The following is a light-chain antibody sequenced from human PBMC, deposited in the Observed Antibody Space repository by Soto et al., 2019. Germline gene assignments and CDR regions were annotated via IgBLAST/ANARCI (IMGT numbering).Light chain of an antibody. CDR3: QQYNNWPLT. Sequence: DMGLTQSPATLSLCPWERVTVACRASQSVRSNLAWYQQKPGQAPRLLIYGASTRATGMPARFSGSGSGTEFTLTISSLQSEDFAVYYCQQYNNWPLTFGGGTKVDIK. J-gene: IGKJ4*01. CDR2: GAS. CDR1: QSVRSN. V-gene: IGKV3-15*01.